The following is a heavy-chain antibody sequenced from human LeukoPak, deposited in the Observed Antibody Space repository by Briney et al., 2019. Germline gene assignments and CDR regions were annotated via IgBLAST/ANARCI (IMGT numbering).Heavy chain of an antibody. CDR3: AREPYSSGWGDYYYYYYMDV. D-gene: IGHD6-19*01. Sequence: PGGSLRLSCAASGFTFSSSAMTWVRQAPGKGLEWVSAISGSDGSTYYADSVKGRFTISRDNAKNSLYLQMNSLRAEDTALYYCAREPYSSGWGDYYYYYYMDVWGKGTTVTVSS. V-gene: IGHV3-23*01. J-gene: IGHJ6*03. CDR2: ISGSDGST. CDR1: GFTFSSSA.